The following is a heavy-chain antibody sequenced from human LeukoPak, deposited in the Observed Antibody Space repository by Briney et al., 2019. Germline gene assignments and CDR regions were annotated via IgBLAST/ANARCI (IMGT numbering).Heavy chain of an antibody. Sequence: GGSLRLSCTVSGFTVSSNSMNWVRQAPGKGLEWVSSISSSSSYIYYADSVKGRFTISRDNAKNSLYLQMNSLRAEDTAVYYCARVGSGSATVYYMDVWGKGTTVTVSS. CDR2: ISSSSSYI. CDR3: ARVGSGSATVYYMDV. CDR1: GFTVSSNS. V-gene: IGHV3-21*01. D-gene: IGHD3-10*01. J-gene: IGHJ6*03.